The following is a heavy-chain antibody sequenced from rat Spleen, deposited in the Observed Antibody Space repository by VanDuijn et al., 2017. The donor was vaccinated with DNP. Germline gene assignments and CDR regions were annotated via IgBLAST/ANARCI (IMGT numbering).Heavy chain of an antibody. CDR3: VRPDVYYGLEDWSAN. D-gene: IGHD1-6*01. J-gene: IGHJ3*01. V-gene: IGHV2-43*01. Sequence: QVQLKESGPGLVQPSQTLSLACTVSGFSLTSYHVHWVRQPSGKGLEWMGVIWTGGNPEYNLALKSRLSISRDTSKSQVFLGMNSLRSEDTAIYYCVRPDVYYGLEDWSANWGQGTLVTVSS. CDR1: GFSLTSYH. CDR2: IWTGGNP.